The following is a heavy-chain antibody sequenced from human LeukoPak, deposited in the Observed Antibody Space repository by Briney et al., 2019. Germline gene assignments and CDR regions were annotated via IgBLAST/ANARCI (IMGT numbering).Heavy chain of an antibody. Sequence: SETLSLTCTVSGGSISSSSYYWGWIRQPPGKGLEWIGSIYYSGSTYYNPSLKSRVTISVDTSKNQFSLKLSSVTAADTAVYYCARDSGTELNWFDPWGQGTLVTVSS. D-gene: IGHD1-26*01. CDR2: IYYSGST. CDR1: GGSISSSSYY. V-gene: IGHV4-39*07. CDR3: ARDSGTELNWFDP. J-gene: IGHJ5*02.